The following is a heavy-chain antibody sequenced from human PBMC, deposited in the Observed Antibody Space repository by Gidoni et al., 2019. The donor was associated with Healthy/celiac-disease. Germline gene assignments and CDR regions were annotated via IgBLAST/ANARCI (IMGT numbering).Heavy chain of an antibody. CDR1: GFTFSSYG. CDR2: IWYDGSNK. CDR3: ARDGKEGATMDY. Sequence: QVQLVESGGGVVQPGRSLRPSCAASGFTFSSYGMHCVRHAPGKGLEWVAVIWYDGSNKYYADSVKGRFTISRDNSKNTLYLQMNSLRAEDTAVYYCARDGKEGATMDYWGQGTLVTVSS. J-gene: IGHJ4*02. D-gene: IGHD1-26*01. V-gene: IGHV3-33*01.